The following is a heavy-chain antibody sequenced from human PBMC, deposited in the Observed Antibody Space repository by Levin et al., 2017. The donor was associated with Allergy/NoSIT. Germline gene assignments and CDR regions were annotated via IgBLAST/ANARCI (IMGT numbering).Heavy chain of an antibody. D-gene: IGHD3-10*01. V-gene: IGHV4-59*01. J-gene: IGHJ5*02. CDR1: GGSISSYY. CDR3: AREGGRNYYGSGGENWFDP. CDR2: IYYSGST. Sequence: SETLSLTCTVSGGSISSYYWSWIRQPPGKGLEWIGYIYYSGSTNYNPSLKSRVTISVDTSKNQFSLKLSSVTAADTAVYYCAREGGRNYYGSGGENWFDPWGQGTLVTVSS.